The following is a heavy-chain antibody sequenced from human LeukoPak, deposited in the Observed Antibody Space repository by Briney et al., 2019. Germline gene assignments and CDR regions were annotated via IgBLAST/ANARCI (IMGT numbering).Heavy chain of an antibody. Sequence: GGSLRLSCVVSGFTFSWSTMTWVRQAPGKGPEWVAKMKEDGSEIHYVDSVKGRFTISRDNAKNSPYLHMNSLRVEDTAVYYCATGGAPGGRFEHWGQGTLVSVSS. V-gene: IGHV3-7*01. CDR1: GFTFSWST. CDR2: MKEDGSEI. J-gene: IGHJ1*01. D-gene: IGHD3-16*01. CDR3: ATGGAPGGRFEH.